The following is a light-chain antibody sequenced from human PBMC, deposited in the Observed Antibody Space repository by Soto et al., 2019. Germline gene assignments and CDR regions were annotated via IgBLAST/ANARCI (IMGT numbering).Light chain of an antibody. Sequence: DIQMTQSPSSLSASVGARVPITCRTSQPINIYLNWCQHHPGKAPKLLIYAASSLQSGVPSRFSGSGSGTDFTLTISSLQPEDFATYYCQQSYSTPLITFGQGTRLEIK. CDR3: QQSYSTPLIT. J-gene: IGKJ5*01. V-gene: IGKV1-39*01. CDR1: QPINIY. CDR2: AAS.